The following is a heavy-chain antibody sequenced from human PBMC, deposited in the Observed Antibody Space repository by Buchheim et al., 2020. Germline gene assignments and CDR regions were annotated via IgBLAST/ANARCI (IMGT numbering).Heavy chain of an antibody. D-gene: IGHD6-13*01. CDR2: INGDGRNT. Sequence: EVQLVESGGGLVQPGGSLRISCGASGFTFSSYWIHWVRQAPGKGLMWVSRINGDGRNTAYADSVKGRFTISRDNAKNTLYLQVNSLRAEDTAVYYCVRGGSYSSSHFDYWGQGTL. CDR3: VRGGSYSSSHFDY. J-gene: IGHJ4*02. V-gene: IGHV3-74*01. CDR1: GFTFSSYW.